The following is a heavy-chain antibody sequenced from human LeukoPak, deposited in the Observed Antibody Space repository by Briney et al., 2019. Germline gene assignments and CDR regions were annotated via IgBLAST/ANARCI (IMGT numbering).Heavy chain of an antibody. Sequence: GGSLRLSCAAFGFTFSDHAMDWVRQAPGVGLEWVARCRGKTNSYSTEYAASVNGRFTISRDDSKNSLYLQMNSLKTEDTAVYYCVRRRVGVAPASDMWGQGTTVTVSS. V-gene: IGHV3-72*01. D-gene: IGHD1-26*01. CDR1: GFTFSDHA. CDR3: VRRRVGVAPASDM. CDR2: CRGKTNSYST. J-gene: IGHJ3*02.